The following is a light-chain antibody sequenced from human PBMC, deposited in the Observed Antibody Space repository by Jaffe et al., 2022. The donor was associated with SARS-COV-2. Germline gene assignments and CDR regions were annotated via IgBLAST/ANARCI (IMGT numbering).Light chain of an antibody. CDR3: QVWDSSCGF. Sequence: SYVLTQPPSVSVAPGKTAKITCGGNNLGSESVHWYQHKPGQAPVVVIYYDSDRPSGIPERFSGSNSGNTATLTISRVEAGDEADYYCQVWDSSCGFFGGGTKLTVL. CDR2: YDS. J-gene: IGLJ2*01. V-gene: IGLV3-21*04. CDR1: NLGSES.